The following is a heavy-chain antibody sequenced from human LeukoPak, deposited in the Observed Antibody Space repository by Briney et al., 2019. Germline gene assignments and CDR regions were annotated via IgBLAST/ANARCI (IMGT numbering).Heavy chain of an antibody. CDR3: ARGKVSGDDFDY. CDR2: IKPNSGGT. CDR1: GYTFIASY. D-gene: IGHD7-27*01. J-gene: IGHJ4*02. Sequence: ASVKVSCKASGYTFIASYMHWVRQAPGHGLEWMGWIKPNSGGTNYAQKFQGRVTMTRDTSISTAYMELSSLRYDDTAVYYCARGKVSGDDFDYWGQGTLVTVSS. V-gene: IGHV1-2*02.